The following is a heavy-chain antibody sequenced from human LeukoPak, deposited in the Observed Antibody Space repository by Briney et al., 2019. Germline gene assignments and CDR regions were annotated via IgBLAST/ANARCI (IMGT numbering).Heavy chain of an antibody. D-gene: IGHD2-2*01. CDR2: INPKSGGT. CDR3: ARDHCSANSCYEDYYNGLDV. Sequence: ASVKVSCKASGYTFTAYYLQGVRPAPGQGLEWMGWINPKSGGTEYAQRFQGRVTMTRDTSISTAYMELSRLRSDDTAVYYCARDHCSANSCYEDYYNGLDVWGQGTTVTVSS. J-gene: IGHJ6*02. V-gene: IGHV1-2*02. CDR1: GYTFTAYY.